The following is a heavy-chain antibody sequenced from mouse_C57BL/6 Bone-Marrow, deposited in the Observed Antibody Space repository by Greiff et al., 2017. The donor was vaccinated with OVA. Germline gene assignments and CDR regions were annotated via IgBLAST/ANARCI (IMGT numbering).Heavy chain of an antibody. V-gene: IGHV14-1*01. CDR1: GFNIKDYY. CDR2: IDPEDGDT. D-gene: IGHD2-4*01. Sequence: VQLQQSGAELVRPGASVKLSCTASGFNIKDYYMHWVKQRPEQGLEWIGRIDPEDGDTEYAPKFQGKATMTADTSSNTAYLQLSSLTSEDTAVYYCTTYYDWDYYAMDYWGQGTSVTVSS. J-gene: IGHJ4*01. CDR3: TTYYDWDYYAMDY.